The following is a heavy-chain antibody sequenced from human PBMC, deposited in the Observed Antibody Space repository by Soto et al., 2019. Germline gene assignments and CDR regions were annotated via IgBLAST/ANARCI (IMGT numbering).Heavy chain of an antibody. D-gene: IGHD1-1*01. Sequence: GACVKGSCTASGYAFTGYYMHWVRQAPGQGLEWMGWINPNSGGTNYAQKFQGWVTMTRDTSISTAYMELSRLRLDDTAVSYSETSTTGTGGDAFDIWGQGTTVTVSS. CDR3: ETSTTGTGGDAFDI. V-gene: IGHV1-2*04. CDR1: GYAFTGYY. CDR2: INPNSGGT. J-gene: IGHJ3*02.